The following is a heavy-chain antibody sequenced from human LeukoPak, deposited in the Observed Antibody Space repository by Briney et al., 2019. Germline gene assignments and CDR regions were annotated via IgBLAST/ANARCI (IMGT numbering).Heavy chain of an antibody. CDR2: INAGNGNT. J-gene: IGHJ4*02. CDR1: GYTFTSYA. CDR3: ARALYYYDSSGYYLSVTYFDY. V-gene: IGHV1-3*01. Sequence: ASVKVSCKASGYTFTSYAMHWVRQAPGQRLEWMGWINAGNGNTKYSQKFQGRVTITRDTSASTAYMGLSSLRSEDTAVYYCARALYYYDSSGYYLSVTYFDYWGQGTLVTVSS. D-gene: IGHD3-22*01.